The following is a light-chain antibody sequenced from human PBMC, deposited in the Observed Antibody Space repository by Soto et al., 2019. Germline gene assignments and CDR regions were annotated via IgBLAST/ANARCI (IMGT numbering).Light chain of an antibody. V-gene: IGLV2-11*01. J-gene: IGLJ1*01. CDR3: CSYAGSYTFV. Sequence: QSALTQPRSVSGSPGQSVTISCTGTSSDVGVYNYVSRYQQYPGKAPKIMIYDVSKRPSGVPDRFSGSKSDNTASLTISGLQAEDEADYYCCSYAGSYTFVFGIGTKVT. CDR1: SSDVGVYNY. CDR2: DVS.